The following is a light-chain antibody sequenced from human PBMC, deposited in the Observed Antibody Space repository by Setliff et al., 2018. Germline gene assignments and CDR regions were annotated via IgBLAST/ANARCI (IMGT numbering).Light chain of an antibody. J-gene: IGLJ2*01. Sequence: VVTQEPSLTVSPGGTVTLTCASSTGAVTSGHYPYWYQQKPGQAPRTLIYDTNIKYSWTPARFSGSLLGGKAALTLSGVQSEDEAVYYCLLYFGATVVFGGGTKGTVL. V-gene: IGLV7-46*01. CDR1: TGAVTSGHY. CDR2: DTN. CDR3: LLYFGATVV.